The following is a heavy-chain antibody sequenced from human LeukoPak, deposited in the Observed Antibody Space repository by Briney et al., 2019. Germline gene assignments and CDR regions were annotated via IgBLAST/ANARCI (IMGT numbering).Heavy chain of an antibody. J-gene: IGHJ3*02. D-gene: IGHD2-15*01. V-gene: IGHV1-69*02. Sequence: SVKVSCKASGGTFSSYTISWVRQAPGQGLEWMGRIIPILGIAKYAQKFQGRVTITADKSTSTAYMELSSLRSEDTAVYYCAADRVGGYCSGGSCYQLGAFDIWGQGTMVTVSA. CDR2: IIPILGIA. CDR3: AADRVGGYCSGGSCYQLGAFDI. CDR1: GGTFSSYT.